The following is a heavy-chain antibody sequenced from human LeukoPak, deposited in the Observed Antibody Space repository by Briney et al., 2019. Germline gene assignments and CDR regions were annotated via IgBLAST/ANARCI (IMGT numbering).Heavy chain of an antibody. CDR3: ARDRYDSSHYYHY. V-gene: IGHV3-48*01. Sequence: GGSLRLSCAASGFTFSSYDMNWVRQAPGKGLEWVSYISRSSSIIYYTDSVKGRFTISRDDAKNLLYLQTNSLRGEDTAVYYCARDRYDSSHYYHYWGQGTLVTVSA. D-gene: IGHD3-22*01. J-gene: IGHJ4*02. CDR2: ISRSSSII. CDR1: GFTFSSYD.